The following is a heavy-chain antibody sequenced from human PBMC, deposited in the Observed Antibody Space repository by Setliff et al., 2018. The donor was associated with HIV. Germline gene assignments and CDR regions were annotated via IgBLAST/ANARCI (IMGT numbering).Heavy chain of an antibody. D-gene: IGHD3-16*01. J-gene: IGHJ3*02. CDR1: GYTSNNYG. CDR2: ISYNSGNT. V-gene: IGHV1-18*01. Sequence: ASVKVSCKASGYTSNNYGISWVRQAPGQGLEWMGWISYNSGNTHYSQRLQDRGTMTIDTLTATVYMELTSLRSDDTAVYYCASQTGGRRAFEIWGQGKVVTVSS. CDR3: ASQTGGRRAFEI.